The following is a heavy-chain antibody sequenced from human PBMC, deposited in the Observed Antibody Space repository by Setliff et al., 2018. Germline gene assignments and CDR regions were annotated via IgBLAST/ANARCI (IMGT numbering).Heavy chain of an antibody. D-gene: IGHD1-1*01. V-gene: IGHV4-39*01. CDR1: GDSISSSRYY. J-gene: IGHJ4*02. CDR3: ATTGTYRYFDH. Sequence: TSETLSLTCTVSGDSISSSRYYWAWIRQPPGKGLEWIGNIYYSGTTYSNPSLKSRLTMSVDTSKNQFSLRLSSVTASDTAVYYCATTGTYRYFDHWGQGTLVTVSS. CDR2: IYYSGTT.